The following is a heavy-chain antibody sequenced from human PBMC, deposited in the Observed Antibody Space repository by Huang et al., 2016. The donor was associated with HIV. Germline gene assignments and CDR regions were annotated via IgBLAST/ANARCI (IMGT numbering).Heavy chain of an antibody. Sequence: EVLLLESGGGLVQPGGSLRLSCAASGFTFSSYAMSWVRQAPGKGLEWVSVISGGGGSTYYADSVKGRFTISRDNSKNTLYLQMNSLRAEDAAVYYCAKDPYSSSWFDHFDYWGQGTLVTVSS. CDR3: AKDPYSSSWFDHFDY. D-gene: IGHD6-13*01. CDR1: GFTFSSYA. V-gene: IGHV3-23*01. CDR2: ISGGGGST. J-gene: IGHJ4*02.